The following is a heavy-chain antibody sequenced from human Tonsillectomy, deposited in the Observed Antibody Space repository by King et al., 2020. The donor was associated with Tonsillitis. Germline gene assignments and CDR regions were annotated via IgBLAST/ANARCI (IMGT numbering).Heavy chain of an antibody. D-gene: IGHD6-6*01. CDR3: ARVAATYSSSSLVYYYNYMDV. Sequence: VQLVESGGGFIQPGGSLRLSCAASGFTVSSNYMGWFRQAPGKGLEWFSLIYSGGNTYYADSVTGRFTIPRDTSKNTLYLQMNSLRAEDTAVYYCARVAATYSSSSLVYYYNYMDVWGKGTTVTVSS. V-gene: IGHV3-53*01. CDR1: GFTVSSNY. CDR2: IYSGGNT. J-gene: IGHJ6*03.